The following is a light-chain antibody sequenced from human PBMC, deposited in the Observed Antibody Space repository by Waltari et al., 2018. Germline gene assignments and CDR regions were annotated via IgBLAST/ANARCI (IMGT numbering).Light chain of an antibody. CDR3: MQGTQFPLT. J-gene: IGKJ4*01. V-gene: IGKV2-30*01. Sequence: DVVMTQSPLSLPLTPGQPASMTCRSSQSLLYSNGNTYLSWFLQKPGQPPRRLIYRVSNRDSGVPDRFSGSGAGTEFTLKISRVEAEDVGVYYCMQGTQFPLTFGGGTKVEIK. CDR1: QSLLYSNGNTY. CDR2: RVS.